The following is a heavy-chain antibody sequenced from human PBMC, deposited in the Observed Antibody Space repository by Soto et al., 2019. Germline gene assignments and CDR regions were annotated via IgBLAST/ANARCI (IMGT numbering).Heavy chain of an antibody. CDR1: GYTFPSYG. D-gene: IGHD2-15*01. CDR2: ISGYNGNT. CDR3: ARDDCSGGSCYRPLDY. Sequence: GASLRVACKASGYTFPSYGINWVRQAPGQGLEWMGWISGYNGNTNYAQMLQGRVTMTTDTSTSTAYMELRSLRSDDTAVYYCARDDCSGGSCYRPLDYWGPVTLVTVS. J-gene: IGHJ4*02. V-gene: IGHV1-18*01.